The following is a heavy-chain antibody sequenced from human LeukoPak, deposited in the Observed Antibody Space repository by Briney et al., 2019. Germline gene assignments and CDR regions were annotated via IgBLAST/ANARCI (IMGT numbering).Heavy chain of an antibody. J-gene: IGHJ4*02. D-gene: IGHD3-3*02. Sequence: PGGSLRLSCAASGFTFSSYAMSWVRQAPGKGLEWVSVISGGGGSTDYADSVKGRFTISRDNSKNTLYLQMNSLRVEDTATYYCAKYRDIFPTPPDCWGQGALVTVSS. CDR1: GFTFSSYA. V-gene: IGHV3-23*01. CDR3: AKYRDIFPTPPDC. CDR2: ISGGGGST.